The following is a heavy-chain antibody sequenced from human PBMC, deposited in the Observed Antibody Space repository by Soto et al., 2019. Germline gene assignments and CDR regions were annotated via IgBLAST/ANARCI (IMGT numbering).Heavy chain of an antibody. Sequence: QVQLVQSGAEVKKPGASVKVSCKASGYTFTSYAMHWVRQAPGQRLEWMGWINAGNGNTKYSQKSQGRVTITRDTSPSTAYMELSSLRSEDTAVYSCARDVGATGDWGQGTLVTVSS. J-gene: IGHJ4*02. CDR1: GYTFTSYA. V-gene: IGHV1-3*01. CDR3: ARDVGATGD. D-gene: IGHD1-26*01. CDR2: INAGNGNT.